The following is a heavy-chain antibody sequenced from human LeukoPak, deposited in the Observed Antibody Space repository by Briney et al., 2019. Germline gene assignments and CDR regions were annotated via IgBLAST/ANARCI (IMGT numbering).Heavy chain of an antibody. CDR1: GFTFSSYG. V-gene: IGHV3-33*01. CDR2: IWYDGSNK. CDR3: ARDRSYYDSGGYYYYYYGMDV. D-gene: IGHD3-22*01. J-gene: IGHJ6*02. Sequence: GGSLRLSCAASGFTFSSYGMHWVRQAPGKGLEWVAVIWYDGSNKYYADSVKGRFTISRDNSKNTLYLQMNSLRAEDTAVYYCARDRSYYDSGGYYYYYYGMDVWGQGTTVTVSS.